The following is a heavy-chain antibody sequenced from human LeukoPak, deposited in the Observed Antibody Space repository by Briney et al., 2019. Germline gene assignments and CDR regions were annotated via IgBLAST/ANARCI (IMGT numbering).Heavy chain of an antibody. CDR2: INPSGGST. CDR1: GYTFTSYY. J-gene: IGHJ4*02. V-gene: IGHV1-46*01. CDR3: ARGVVAAAGSGYFDY. Sequence: GASVKVSCKASGYTFTSYYMHWVRQAPGQGLEWMGIINPSGGSTSYAQKFQGRVTMTRDTSTSTVYMELSSLRSEDTAVYYCARGVVAAAGSGYFDYWGRGTLVTVSS. D-gene: IGHD6-13*01.